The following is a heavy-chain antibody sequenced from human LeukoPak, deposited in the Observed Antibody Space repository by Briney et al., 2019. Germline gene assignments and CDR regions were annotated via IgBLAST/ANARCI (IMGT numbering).Heavy chain of an antibody. CDR1: GGSISNSSYS. Sequence: AETLSLTCTVAGGSISNSSYSWGWIRPPPGKGRVWIGSVYYSGSTYYNSSLMSRVTMSVDTSKNQFSLKLNSVTAADTAVYYCARQELGYCSSSSCSRSTFDIWGQGTMVTVSS. D-gene: IGHD2-2*01. CDR2: VYYSGST. CDR3: ARQELGYCSSSSCSRSTFDI. J-gene: IGHJ3*02. V-gene: IGHV4-39*01.